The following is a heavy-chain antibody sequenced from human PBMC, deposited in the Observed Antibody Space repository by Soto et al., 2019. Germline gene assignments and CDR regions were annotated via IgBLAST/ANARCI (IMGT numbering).Heavy chain of an antibody. J-gene: IGHJ4*02. CDR1: GFTFSSYG. V-gene: IGHV3-30*18. D-gene: IGHD6-13*01. CDR3: AKDRYGAAGFG. CDR2: ISYDGSNK. Sequence: QVQLVESGGGVVQPGRSLRLSCAASGFTFSSYGMHWVRQARGKGLEWVAVISYDGSNKYYADSVKGRFTISRDNSKNTLYLQMNSLRAEDTAVYYCAKDRYGAAGFGGGQGTLVTVSS.